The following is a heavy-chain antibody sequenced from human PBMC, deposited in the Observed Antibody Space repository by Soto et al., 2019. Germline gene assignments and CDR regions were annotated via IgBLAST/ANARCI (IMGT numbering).Heavy chain of an antibody. CDR3: ARSPSYGSGSYYSWFDP. V-gene: IGHV1-69*12. D-gene: IGHD3-10*01. CDR1: GGTFSSYA. J-gene: IGHJ5*02. Sequence: QVQLVQSGAEVKKPGSSVKVSCKASGGTFSSYAISWVRQAPGQGLEWMGGIIPIFGTANYAQKFQGRVTITADESTSTAYMELSSLRSEDTAVYYCARSPSYGSGSYYSWFDPWGQGTLVTVSS. CDR2: IIPIFGTA.